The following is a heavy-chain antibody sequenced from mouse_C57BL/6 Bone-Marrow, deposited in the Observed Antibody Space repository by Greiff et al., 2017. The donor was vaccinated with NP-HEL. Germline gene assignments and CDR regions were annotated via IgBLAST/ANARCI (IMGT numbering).Heavy chain of an antibody. CDR1: GYTFTSYW. Sequence: EVQLQQSGTVLARPGASVKMSCKTSGYTFTSYWMHWVKQRPGQGLEWIGAIYPGNSDTSYNQKFKGKAKLTAVTSASTAYMELSSLTSEDSAVYYCATYYGSSYRYTMDYWGQGTSVTVSS. CDR2: IYPGNSDT. V-gene: IGHV1-5*01. CDR3: ATYYGSSYRYTMDY. J-gene: IGHJ4*01. D-gene: IGHD1-1*01.